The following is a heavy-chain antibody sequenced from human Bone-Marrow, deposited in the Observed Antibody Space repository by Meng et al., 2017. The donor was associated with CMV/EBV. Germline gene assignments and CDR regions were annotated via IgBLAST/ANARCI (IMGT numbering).Heavy chain of an antibody. CDR1: GFTFSSYG. CDR2: IRYDGSNK. V-gene: IGHV3-30*02. Sequence: GESLKISCAASGFTFSSYGMHWVRQAPGKGLEWVAFIRYDGSNKYYADSVKGRFTISRDNSKNTLYLQMNSRRAEDTAVYYCAKEVHQHYYYYYGMDVWGQGTTVTVSS. CDR3: AKEVHQHYYYYYGMDV. J-gene: IGHJ6*02.